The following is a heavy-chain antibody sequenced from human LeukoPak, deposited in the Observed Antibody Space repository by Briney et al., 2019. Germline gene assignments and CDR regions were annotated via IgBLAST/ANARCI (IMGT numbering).Heavy chain of an antibody. V-gene: IGHV4-39*07. J-gene: IGHJ4*02. Sequence: SETLSLTCTVSGGSISSSSYYWGWIRQPPGEGLEWIGSIYYSGNTYYNPSLKSRVTISVDTSKNQISLKLSSVTAADTAVYYCARDMDYYDSSGYYYYVDYWGQGTLVTVSS. CDR3: ARDMDYYDSSGYYYYVDY. CDR1: GGSISSSSYY. CDR2: IYYSGNT. D-gene: IGHD3-22*01.